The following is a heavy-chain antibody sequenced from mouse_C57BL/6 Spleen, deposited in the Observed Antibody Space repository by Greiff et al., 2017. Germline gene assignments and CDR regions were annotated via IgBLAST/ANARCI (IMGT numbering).Heavy chain of an antibody. CDR3: ARAGYSSPWFAY. CDR1: GYTFTSYT. Sequence: QVQLQQSGAELARPGASVKMSCKASGYTFTSYTMHWVKQRPGRGLAWIGYINPSSGYTKYNQKFKDKATLTADKSSSTAYMQLSSLTSEDSAVYYCARAGYSSPWFAYWGQGTLVTVSA. V-gene: IGHV1-4*01. J-gene: IGHJ3*01. CDR2: INPSSGYT. D-gene: IGHD1-3*01.